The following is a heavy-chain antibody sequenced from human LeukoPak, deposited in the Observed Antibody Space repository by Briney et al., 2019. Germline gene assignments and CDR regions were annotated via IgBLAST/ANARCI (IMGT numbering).Heavy chain of an antibody. J-gene: IGHJ4*02. V-gene: IGHV3-64*01. D-gene: IGHD3-10*01. CDR2: ISSNGGST. Sequence: PGGSLRLSCAASGFTFSSYGMHWVRQAPGKGLEYVSAISSNGGSTYYANSVKGRFTISRDNSKNTLYLQMNSLRAEDTAVYYCAKDSAYYGSGSYSKYYFDYWGQGTLVTVSS. CDR3: AKDSAYYGSGSYSKYYFDY. CDR1: GFTFSSYG.